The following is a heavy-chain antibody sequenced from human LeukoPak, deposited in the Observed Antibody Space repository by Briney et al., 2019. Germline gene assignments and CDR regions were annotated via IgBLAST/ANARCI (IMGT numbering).Heavy chain of an antibody. CDR3: ARKAQYNGHYPLDY. V-gene: IGHV3-23*01. CDR1: GFTFRSYS. J-gene: IGHJ4*02. Sequence: GGSLRLSCAASGFTFRSYSMNWVRQAPGKGLEWVSGTSDRGDYTYYADSVKGRFTISRDSSKNTLFLQMNSLRAEDTALYFCARKAQYNGHYPLDYWGQGTLVTVSS. CDR2: TSDRGDYT. D-gene: IGHD1-7*01.